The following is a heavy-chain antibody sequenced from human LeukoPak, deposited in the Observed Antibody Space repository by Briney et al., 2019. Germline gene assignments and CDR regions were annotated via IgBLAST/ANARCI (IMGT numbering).Heavy chain of an antibody. CDR3: ARRRSGYFEYYFDY. V-gene: IGHV4-59*11. CDR2: IYYSGST. Sequence: PSETLSLTCTVSGGSISSHYWSWIRQPPGKGLEWIGYIYYSGSTNYNPSPKSRVTISVDTSKNQFSLKLSSVTAADTAVYYCARRRSGYFEYYFDYWGQGTLVTVSS. CDR1: GGSISSHY. D-gene: IGHD3-3*01. J-gene: IGHJ4*02.